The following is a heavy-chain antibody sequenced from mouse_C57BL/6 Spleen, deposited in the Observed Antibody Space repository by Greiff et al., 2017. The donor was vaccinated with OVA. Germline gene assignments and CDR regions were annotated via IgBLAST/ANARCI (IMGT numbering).Heavy chain of an antibody. CDR1: GYTFTSYW. CDR2: IYPSDSET. CDR3: ARWGRGSLYYFDY. D-gene: IGHD1-1*02. J-gene: IGHJ2*01. V-gene: IGHV1-61*01. Sequence: VQLQQPGAELVRPGSSVKLSCKASGYTFTSYWMDWVKQRPGQGLEWIGNIYPSDSETHYNQKFKDKATVTVDKSSSTAYMQLSSLTSEDSAVYYCARWGRGSLYYFDYWGKGTTLTVSS.